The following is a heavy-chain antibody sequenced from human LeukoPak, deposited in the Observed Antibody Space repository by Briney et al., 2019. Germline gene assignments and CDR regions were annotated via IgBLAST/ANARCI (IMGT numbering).Heavy chain of an antibody. D-gene: IGHD3-22*01. CDR3: AKAEGYYYDSSGHYFDY. J-gene: IGHJ4*02. CDR1: GFTFSSYG. V-gene: IGHV3-30*02. CDR2: IRYDGSNK. Sequence: PGGSLRLSCAASGFTFSSYGMHWVRQAPGKELEWVAFIRYDGSNKYYADSVKGRFTISRDNSKNTLYLQMNSLRAEDTAIYYCAKAEGYYYDSSGHYFDYWGQGTLVTVSS.